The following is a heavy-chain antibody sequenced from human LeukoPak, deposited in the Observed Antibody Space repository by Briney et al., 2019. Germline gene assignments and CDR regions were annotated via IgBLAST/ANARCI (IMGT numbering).Heavy chain of an antibody. CDR1: GFTFSSYA. Sequence: GGSLRLSCAASGFTFSSYAMSWVRQAPGKGLEWVSAISGSGGSTYYADSVKGRFTISRDNSKNTLYLQMNSLRAEDTAVYYCAKDVRDSSSWYGPNWFDPWGQGTLVTVSS. CDR2: ISGSGGST. D-gene: IGHD6-13*01. J-gene: IGHJ5*02. CDR3: AKDVRDSSSWYGPNWFDP. V-gene: IGHV3-23*01.